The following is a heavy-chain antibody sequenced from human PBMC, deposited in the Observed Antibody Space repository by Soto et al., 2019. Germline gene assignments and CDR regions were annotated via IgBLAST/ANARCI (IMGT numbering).Heavy chain of an antibody. D-gene: IGHD3-10*01. CDR3: TRDFTYGSLYYYYGMDV. V-gene: IGHV3-49*03. Sequence: PGGSLRLSCTASGFTFGDYAMSWFRQAPGKGLEWVGFIRSKAYGGTTEYAASVKGRFTISRDDSKSIAYLQMNSLKTEDTAVYYCTRDFTYGSLYYYYGMDVWGQGTTVTV. CDR2: IRSKAYGGTT. J-gene: IGHJ6*02. CDR1: GFTFGDYA.